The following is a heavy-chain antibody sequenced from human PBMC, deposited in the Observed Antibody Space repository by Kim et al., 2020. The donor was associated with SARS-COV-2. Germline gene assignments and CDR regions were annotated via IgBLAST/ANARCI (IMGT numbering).Heavy chain of an antibody. CDR3: ARGGRVTPPLGY. CDR1: GGSFSGYY. V-gene: IGHV4-34*01. Sequence: SETLSLTCAVYGGSFSGYYWSWIRQPPGKGLEWIGEINHSGSTNYNPSLKSRVTISVDTSKNQFSLKLSSVTAADTAVYYCARGGRVTPPLGYWGQGTLVTVSS. D-gene: IGHD2-21*02. J-gene: IGHJ4*02. CDR2: INHSGST.